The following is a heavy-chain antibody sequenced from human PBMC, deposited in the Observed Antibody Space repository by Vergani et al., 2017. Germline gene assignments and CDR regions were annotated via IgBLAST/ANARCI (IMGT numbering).Heavy chain of an antibody. Sequence: QITLKESGPTLVKPTQPLTLTCTFSGFPLSTSGVGVGWIRQPPGKALEWLALIYWNYDKRYSPSLKSRLTITKDTSKNQVALTMTNMDPVDTATYYCAHIAPTGTIEYWGQGTLVTVSS. CDR2: IYWNYDK. CDR3: AHIAPTGTIEY. D-gene: IGHD6-13*01. CDR1: GFPLSTSGVG. J-gene: IGHJ4*02. V-gene: IGHV2-5*01.